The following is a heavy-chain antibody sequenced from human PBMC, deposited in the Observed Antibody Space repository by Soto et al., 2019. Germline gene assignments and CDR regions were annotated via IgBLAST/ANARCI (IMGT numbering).Heavy chain of an antibody. D-gene: IGHD6-19*01. CDR3: ARGGSSGWFFLDY. V-gene: IGHV3-48*03. Sequence: PGGSLRLSCAASGFTSSTYEMYWVRQAPGKGLEWVSYISSSSNAIYYGDSVKGRFTISRDNAKNSLHLRMSSLRAEDTAIYYCARGGSSGWFFLDYWGQGALVTVSS. CDR1: GFTSSTYE. CDR2: ISSSSNAI. J-gene: IGHJ4*02.